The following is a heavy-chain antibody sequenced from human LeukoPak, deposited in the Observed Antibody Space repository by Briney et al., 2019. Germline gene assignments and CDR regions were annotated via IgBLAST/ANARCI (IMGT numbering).Heavy chain of an antibody. Sequence: SVKVSCKASGGTFSSYAISWVRQAPGQGLEWMGRIIPILGIANYAQKFQGRVTITADKSTSTAYMELSSLRSEDTAVYYCARSWSGASYSSGYPRGNWFDPWGQGTLVTVSS. D-gene: IGHD6-25*01. CDR2: IIPILGIA. CDR1: GGTFSSYA. CDR3: ARSWSGASYSSGYPRGNWFDP. J-gene: IGHJ5*02. V-gene: IGHV1-69*04.